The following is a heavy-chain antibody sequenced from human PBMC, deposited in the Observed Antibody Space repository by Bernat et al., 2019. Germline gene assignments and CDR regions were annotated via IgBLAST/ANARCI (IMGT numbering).Heavy chain of an antibody. V-gene: IGHV4-31*03. D-gene: IGHD3-9*01. CDR1: GGSISSGGYY. Sequence: QVQLQESGPGLVKPSQTLSLTCTVSGGSISSGGYYWSWIRQHPGKGLEWIGYTYYSGSTPYNPSLKSRVNISVDTSMNQFSLKLSSVTAADTAVYYCARDQHYNILTGYFWGMDVWGQGTTVTVSS. CDR3: ARDQHYNILTGYFWGMDV. J-gene: IGHJ6*02. CDR2: TYYSGST.